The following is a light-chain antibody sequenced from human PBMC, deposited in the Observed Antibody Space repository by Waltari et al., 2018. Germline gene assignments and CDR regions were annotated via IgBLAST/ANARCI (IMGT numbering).Light chain of an antibody. CDR1: QGINTY. CDR3: QQLNTYPRT. Sequence: IQLTQSPSSLSAAVGDRVTITCRASQGINTYLAWYQQKPGKAPKLLVYAASTLQSVVPSRFSGSGSGTDFTLTISSLQPDDFATYYCQQLNTYPRTFGQGTKLEI. J-gene: IGKJ2*01. CDR2: AAS. V-gene: IGKV1-9*01.